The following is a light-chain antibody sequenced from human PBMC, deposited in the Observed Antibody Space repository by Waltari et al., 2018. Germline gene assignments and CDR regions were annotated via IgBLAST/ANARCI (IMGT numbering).Light chain of an antibody. J-gene: IGKJ2*01. CDR3: MQGTHGYT. CDR1: QSLVHSDGNTY. CDR2: KAS. V-gene: IGKV2-30*02. Sequence: DVVMTQSPLSLPVTLGQPASISCRSSQSLVHSDGNTYLNWFQQRPGQSPRRLIYKASNRDSGVPDRFGGSGSGTDFTLKISRVEAEDVGIYYCMQGTHGYTFGQGTKLEIK.